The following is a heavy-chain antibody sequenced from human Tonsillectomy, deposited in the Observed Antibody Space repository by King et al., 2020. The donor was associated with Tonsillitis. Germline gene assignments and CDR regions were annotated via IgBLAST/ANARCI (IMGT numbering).Heavy chain of an antibody. CDR1: EFTFSEYW. Sequence: VQLVESGGGLVQPGGSLRLSCVASEFTFSEYWMTWLRQAPGEGLEWVANIKGDGSVKYYVDSVEGRFTISRDNADSSLFLRMNSLRAEDTAMYYCVRDRNYHDRRTYYDVLDVWGPGTMVTVPS. D-gene: IGHD3-22*01. V-gene: IGHV3-7*01. CDR3: VRDRNYHDRRTYYDVLDV. J-gene: IGHJ3*01. CDR2: IKGDGSVK.